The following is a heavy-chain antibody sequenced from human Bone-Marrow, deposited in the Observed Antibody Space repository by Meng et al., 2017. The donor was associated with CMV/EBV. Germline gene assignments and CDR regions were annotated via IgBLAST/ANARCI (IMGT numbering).Heavy chain of an antibody. CDR1: GGSISSSSYY. V-gene: IGHV4-39*01. CDR3: ARHEGADLVVVPTAPPFDY. CDR2: IYYSGST. J-gene: IGHJ4*02. D-gene: IGHD2-2*01. Sequence: SETLSLTCTVSGGSISSSSYYWGWIRQPPGKGLEWIGSIYYSGSTYYNPSLKSRVTISVDTSKNQFSLKLSSVTAADTAVYYCARHEGADLVVVPTAPPFDYWGQGTLVTVSS.